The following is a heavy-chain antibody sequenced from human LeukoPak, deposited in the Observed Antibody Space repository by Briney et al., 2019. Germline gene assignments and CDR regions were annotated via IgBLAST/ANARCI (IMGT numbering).Heavy chain of an antibody. CDR1: GGTFSSYA. D-gene: IGHD5-24*01. CDR2: IIPIFGTA. V-gene: IGHV1-69*05. Sequence: SVKVSCKASGGTFSSYAISWVRQAPGQGLEWMGRIIPIFGTANYAQEFQGRVTITTDESTSTAYMELSSLRSEDTAVYYCARGGDGYNGLDYWGQGTLVTVSS. CDR3: ARGGDGYNGLDY. J-gene: IGHJ4*02.